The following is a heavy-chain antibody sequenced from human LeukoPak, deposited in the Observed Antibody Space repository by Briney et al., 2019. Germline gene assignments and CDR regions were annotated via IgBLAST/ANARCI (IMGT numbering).Heavy chain of an antibody. J-gene: IGHJ5*02. CDR2: ISYDGSNK. V-gene: IGHV3-30*04. D-gene: IGHD3-3*01. Sequence: PGRSLRLSCAASGFTFSSYAMHWVRQAPGKGLEWVAVISYDGSNKYYADSVKGRFTISRDNSKNTLYLQMNSLRAEDTAVYYCAKRPQVATYDFWSGLNWFDPWGQGTLVTVSS. CDR3: AKRPQVATYDFWSGLNWFDP. CDR1: GFTFSSYA.